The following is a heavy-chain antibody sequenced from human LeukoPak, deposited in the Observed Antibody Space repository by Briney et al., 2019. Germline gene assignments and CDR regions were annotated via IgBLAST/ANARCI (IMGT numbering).Heavy chain of an antibody. CDR3: ARDQTYYYGSGSRPNWFDP. Sequence: VASVKVSCKASGYTFTGYYMHWVRQAPGQGLEWMGWINPNSGGTNYAQKFQGRVTMTRDTSISTAYMELSRLRSDDTAVYYCARDQTYYYGSGSRPNWFDPWGQGTLVTVSS. V-gene: IGHV1-2*02. CDR2: INPNSGGT. CDR1: GYTFTGYY. J-gene: IGHJ5*02. D-gene: IGHD3-10*01.